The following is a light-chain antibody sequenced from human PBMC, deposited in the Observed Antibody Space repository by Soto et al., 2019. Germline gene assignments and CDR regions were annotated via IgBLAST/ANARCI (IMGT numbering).Light chain of an antibody. V-gene: IGLV2-23*01. CDR1: SSDVGSYNS. CDR2: EGS. J-gene: IGLJ1*01. Sequence: QSVLTQPASVSGSPGQSIAISCTGTSSDVGSYNSVSWYQQHPGKAPKLMIYEGSKRPSGVSDRFSGSKSGNTASLTISGLQAEDEADYYCCSYAGNPYVFGTGPSSPS. CDR3: CSYAGNPYV.